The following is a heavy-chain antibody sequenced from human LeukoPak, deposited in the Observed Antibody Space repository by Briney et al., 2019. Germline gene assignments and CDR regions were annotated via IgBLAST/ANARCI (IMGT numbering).Heavy chain of an antibody. D-gene: IGHD2-2*01. V-gene: IGHV1-69*05. CDR1: GGTFSSYD. Sequence: SVKVSCKASGGTFSSYDISWVRQAPGQGLEWMGGIIPIFGTANYAQKFQGRVTITTDASTSTAYMELSSLRSEDTAVYYCARGKVVPAAMGGGDDAFDIWGQGTMVTVSS. CDR2: IIPIFGTA. J-gene: IGHJ3*02. CDR3: ARGKVVPAAMGGGDDAFDI.